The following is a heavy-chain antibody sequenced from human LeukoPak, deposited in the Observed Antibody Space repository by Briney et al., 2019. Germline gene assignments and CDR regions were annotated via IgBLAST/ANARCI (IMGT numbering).Heavy chain of an antibody. CDR1: GFTFSNFG. D-gene: IGHD4-23*01. J-gene: IGHJ4*02. CDR2: ITSSGSTT. Sequence: GGSLRLSCAASGFTFSNFGMNWVRQAPGKGLEWVSFITSSGSTTYYADSVKGRFTISRDNTKDSLNLQMSGLRAEDAAVYFCARVSRLINDYGGVGIDYWGQGTLVTVSS. V-gene: IGHV3-48*01. CDR3: ARVSRLINDYGGVGIDY.